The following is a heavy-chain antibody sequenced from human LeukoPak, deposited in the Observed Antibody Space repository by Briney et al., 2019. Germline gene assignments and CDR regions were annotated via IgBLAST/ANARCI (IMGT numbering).Heavy chain of an antibody. CDR3: ATWRGVGATSFDY. Sequence: GGSLRLSCAASGFTFSDYYMSWVRQAPGKGLEWVSGISGSGSAYYADSVKGRFSISRDKSKNTVYLQMDSLRAEDTAVYYCATWRGVGATSFDYWGQGTLVTVSS. CDR2: ISGSGSA. J-gene: IGHJ4*02. D-gene: IGHD1-26*01. CDR1: GFTFSDYY. V-gene: IGHV3-23*01.